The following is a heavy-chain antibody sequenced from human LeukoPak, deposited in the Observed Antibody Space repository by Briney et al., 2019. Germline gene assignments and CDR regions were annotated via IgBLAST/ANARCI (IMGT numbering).Heavy chain of an antibody. CDR1: GFTFSSYA. J-gene: IGHJ4*02. V-gene: IGHV3-23*01. CDR2: ISGSGGST. D-gene: IGHD6-19*01. CDR3: AKEIAVAGTLDY. Sequence: GGSLRLSCAASGFTFSSYAMSWFRQAPGKGLGWVSAISGSGGSTYYADSVKGRFTISRDNSKNTLYLQMNSLRAEDTAVYYCAKEIAVAGTLDYWGQGTLVTVSS.